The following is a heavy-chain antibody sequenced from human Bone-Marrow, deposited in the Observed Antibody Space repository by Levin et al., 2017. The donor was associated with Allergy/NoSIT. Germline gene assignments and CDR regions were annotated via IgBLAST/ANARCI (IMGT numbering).Heavy chain of an antibody. D-gene: IGHD4-11*01. Sequence: AGGSLRLSCVASGFTFSDYWMTWVRQPLGKGLEWVANIKQDGSEKYYAESVKGRFTISRDNAKNSLFLQMNYLGTDDTAVYFCARDTTVGGEAWGQGTLVTVSS. J-gene: IGHJ5*02. V-gene: IGHV3-7*03. CDR3: ARDTTVGGEA. CDR1: GFTFSDYW. CDR2: IKQDGSEK.